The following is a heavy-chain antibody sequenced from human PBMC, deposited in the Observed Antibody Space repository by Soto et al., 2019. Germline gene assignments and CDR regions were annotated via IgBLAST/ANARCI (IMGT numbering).Heavy chain of an antibody. CDR2: IYYSGST. Sequence: SETLSLTCTVSGGSISSYYWSWIRQPPGKGLEWIGYIYYSGSTNYNPSLKSRVTISVDTSKNQFSLKLSSVTAADTAVYYCARVHLIALAGFYYYYMDVWGKGTTVTVSS. CDR3: ARVHLIALAGFYYYYMDV. J-gene: IGHJ6*03. D-gene: IGHD6-19*01. CDR1: GGSISSYY. V-gene: IGHV4-59*08.